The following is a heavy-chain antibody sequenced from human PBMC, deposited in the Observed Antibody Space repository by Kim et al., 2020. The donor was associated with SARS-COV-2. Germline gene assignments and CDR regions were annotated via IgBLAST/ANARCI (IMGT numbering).Heavy chain of an antibody. D-gene: IGHD3-3*01. CDR3: ARAIIDFWSGYPLDV. V-gene: IGHV3-11*05. J-gene: IGHJ6*02. Sequence: DSVKGRFTISRDNAKNSLYLQMNSLRAEDTAVYYCARAIIDFWSGYPLDVWGQGTTVTVSS.